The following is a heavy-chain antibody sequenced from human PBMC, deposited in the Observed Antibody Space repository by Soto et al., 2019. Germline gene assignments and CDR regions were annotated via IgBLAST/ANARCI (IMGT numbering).Heavy chain of an antibody. D-gene: IGHD1-1*01. CDR1: GYTLTSFY. V-gene: IGHV1-46*01. Sequence: ASVKVSCKASGYTLTSFYMHWMRQAPGQGLEWMGVIDPSAGSTTYAQKFKGRVRMTRDTFTSTVFMELSSLRSEDTAVYYCARSPRPTGTTLYYFDSWGQRTLVTVS. J-gene: IGHJ4*02. CDR2: IDPSAGST. CDR3: ARSPRPTGTTLYYFDS.